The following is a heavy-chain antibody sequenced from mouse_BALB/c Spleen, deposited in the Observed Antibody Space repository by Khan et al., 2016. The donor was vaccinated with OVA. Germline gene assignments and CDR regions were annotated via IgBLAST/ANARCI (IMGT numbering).Heavy chain of an antibody. CDR1: GFSLTNYG. CDR2: IWSDRST. V-gene: IGHV2-6-1*01. Sequence: QVQLKQSGPGLVAPSQSLSITCTISGFSLTNYGVHWVRQPPGKGLEWLVVIWSDRSTTYNSALKSRLTITKDNSKSQVFLKMTSLQTDDTAIYFCARQPYYHYNVMDYWGQGTSVTVSS. D-gene: IGHD2-10*01. CDR3: ARQPYYHYNVMDY. J-gene: IGHJ4*01.